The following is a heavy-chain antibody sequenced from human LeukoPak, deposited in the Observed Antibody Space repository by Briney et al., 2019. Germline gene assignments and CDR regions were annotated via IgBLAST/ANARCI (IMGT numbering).Heavy chain of an antibody. V-gene: IGHV3-23*01. J-gene: IGHJ3*02. D-gene: IGHD3-22*01. CDR1: GFTFSNYD. CDR2: ISGSGVGT. Sequence: GGSLRLSCAASGFTFSNYDMAWVRQAPGKGLEWVSGISGSGVGTYYADSVKGRFTISRDNSKNTLYPQMDSLRAEDTAVYYCARDPIYYYDSSGSDDAFDIWGQGTMVTVSS. CDR3: ARDPIYYYDSSGSDDAFDI.